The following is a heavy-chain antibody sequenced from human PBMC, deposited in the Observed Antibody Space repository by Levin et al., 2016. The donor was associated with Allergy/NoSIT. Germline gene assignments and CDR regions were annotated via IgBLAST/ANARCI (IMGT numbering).Heavy chain of an antibody. J-gene: IGHJ4*02. D-gene: IGHD2-15*01. CDR3: ARRGRCSGGSCPYYFDY. CDR2: ISSSGDIT. Sequence: WIRQPPGKGLEWVSSISSSGDITYYADSVKGRFTISRDNSKNTLYLQMNSLRGENTAVYYCARRGRCSGGSCPYYFDYWGQGTLVTVSS. V-gene: IGHV3-23*01.